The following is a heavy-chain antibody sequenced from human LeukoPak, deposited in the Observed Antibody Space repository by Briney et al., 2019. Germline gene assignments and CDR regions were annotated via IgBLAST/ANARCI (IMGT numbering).Heavy chain of an antibody. J-gene: IGHJ4*02. V-gene: IGHV3-23*01. Sequence: GGSLRLSCAASGFTFSSYAMSWVRQAPGKGLEWVSGISGSGGSTYYADSVKGRFTISRDNSKNTLYLQMNSLRAEDTAVYYCAKDFSGDDGGFDYWGQGTLVTVSS. CDR2: ISGSGGST. D-gene: IGHD4-17*01. CDR3: AKDFSGDDGGFDY. CDR1: GFTFSSYA.